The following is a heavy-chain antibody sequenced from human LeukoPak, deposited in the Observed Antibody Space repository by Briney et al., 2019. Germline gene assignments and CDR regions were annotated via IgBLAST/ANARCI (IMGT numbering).Heavy chain of an antibody. V-gene: IGHV3-21*01. Sequence: GGSLRLSRIASGFTFDFYTMDWLRPAPGKGPEWVASIHDSSNYIHYADSVRGRFTISRDNTRKSVFLQTERPRVDDTAVYNCATDVSGVAEGVDLGGQGTLVTVSS. CDR1: GFTFDFYT. CDR3: ATDVSGVAEGVDL. D-gene: IGHD3-10*01. CDR2: IHDSSNYI. J-gene: IGHJ4*01.